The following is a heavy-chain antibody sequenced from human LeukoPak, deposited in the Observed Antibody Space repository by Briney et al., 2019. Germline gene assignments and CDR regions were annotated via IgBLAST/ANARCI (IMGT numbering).Heavy chain of an antibody. CDR1: GYTFTSYG. J-gene: IGHJ4*02. CDR2: ISAYNGNT. V-gene: IGHV1-18*01. CDR3: ARSPGDILTGYYFDY. D-gene: IGHD3-9*01. Sequence: ASVKVSCKASGYTFTSYGISWVRQAPGQGLEWMGWISAYNGNTNYAQKLQGRVTMTTDTSTSTAYMELRSLRSDDTAVYYCARSPGDILTGYYFDYWGQGTLVTVSS.